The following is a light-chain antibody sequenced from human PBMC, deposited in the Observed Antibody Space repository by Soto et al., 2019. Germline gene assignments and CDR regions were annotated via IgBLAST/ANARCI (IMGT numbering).Light chain of an antibody. CDR1: RSIASSY. CDR3: QQYGSSPPYT. Sequence: EIVLTQSPDTLSLSPGERATLSCRASRSIASSYLAWYQQKPGQAPRLLIYAASTSATGIPDRFSGSGSATDFTLTISRLEPEDFAVYYCQQYGSSPPYTFGQGTKLEIK. J-gene: IGKJ2*01. V-gene: IGKV3-20*01. CDR2: AAS.